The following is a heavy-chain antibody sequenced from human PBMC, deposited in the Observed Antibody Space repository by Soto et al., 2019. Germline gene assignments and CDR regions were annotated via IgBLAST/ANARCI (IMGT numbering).Heavy chain of an antibody. CDR1: WGTFSIYA. CDR3: ATSSDGSGSYWHEHSSYYGTEV. CDR2: SIPIFVTA. Sequence: SVEVAFKASWGTFSIYAIIWLLHSPLQWLELMGGSIPIFVTANYAQKFQGRVTITADESTSTAYMELSSLRSEDTAVYYCATSSDGSGSYWHEHSSYYGTEVWGKGNTVNVS. V-gene: IGHV1-69*13. J-gene: IGHJ6*04. D-gene: IGHD3-10*01.